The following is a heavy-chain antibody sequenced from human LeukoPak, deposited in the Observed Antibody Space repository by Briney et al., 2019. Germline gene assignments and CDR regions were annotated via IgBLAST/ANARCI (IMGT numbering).Heavy chain of an antibody. CDR2: INTNTGNP. CDR3: AIGQWPEY. CDR1: GYTFTNFG. V-gene: IGHV7-4-1*02. D-gene: IGHD6-19*01. J-gene: IGHJ4*02. Sequence: ASVKVSCKASGYTFTNFGINWVRQAPGQGLEWMGWINTNTGNPTYAQGFTGRFVFSLDTSVSTAYLQISGLKAADTAVYYCAIGQWPEYWVQGTLVTVCS.